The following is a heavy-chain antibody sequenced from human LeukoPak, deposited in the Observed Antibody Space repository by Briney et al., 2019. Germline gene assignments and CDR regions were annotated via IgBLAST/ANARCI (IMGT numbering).Heavy chain of an antibody. CDR2: ISISSNYI. J-gene: IGHJ5*02. V-gene: IGHV3-21*04. CDR3: AKGGPAGFDP. CDR1: GFTFSRYS. Sequence: PGGSLRLSCAASGFTFSRYSMNWVRQAPGKGLEWVSSISISSNYIYYADSVKGRFTISRDNAKNSLYLQMDSLRAEDTAVYYCAKGGPAGFDPWGQGTLVTVSS. D-gene: IGHD3-10*01.